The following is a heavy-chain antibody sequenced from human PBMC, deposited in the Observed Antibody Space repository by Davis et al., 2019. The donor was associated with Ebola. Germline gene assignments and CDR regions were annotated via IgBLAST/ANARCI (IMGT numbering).Heavy chain of an antibody. J-gene: IGHJ2*01. V-gene: IGHV5-51*01. CDR3: ARLMYSTSSSDWYFDL. CDR2: IYPDDSDI. CDR1: GYMFANYW. D-gene: IGHD6-6*01. Sequence: GESLKISCQGSGYMFANYWIGWVRQMPGKGLEWKGIIYPDDSDIRYSPSFQDQVTISGDKSIRAAYLQWSILKASDPAMYYCARLMYSTSSSDWYFDLWGRGTLVTVSS.